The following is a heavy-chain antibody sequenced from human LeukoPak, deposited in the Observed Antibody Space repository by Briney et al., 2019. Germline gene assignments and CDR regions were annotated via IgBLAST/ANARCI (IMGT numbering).Heavy chain of an antibody. J-gene: IGHJ5*02. V-gene: IGHV4-61*02. CDR2: IETSGST. CDR1: GGSISSGRYY. CDR3: ARYHVLNRGVNWFDP. Sequence: SQTLSLTCTVSGGSISSGRYYWSWIRQPAGKGLEWIGRIETSGSTKYNPSLNSRVTISVDTSKNQFSLKLSSVTAADTAVYHCARYHVLNRGVNWFDPWGQGTLVTVSS. D-gene: IGHD2-2*01.